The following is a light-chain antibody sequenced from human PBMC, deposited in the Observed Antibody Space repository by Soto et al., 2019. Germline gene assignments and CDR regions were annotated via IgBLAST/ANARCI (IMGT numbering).Light chain of an antibody. J-gene: IGLJ2*01. CDR3: QSYDSSLSGVV. V-gene: IGLV1-40*01. Sequence: QPVLTQPPSVSGAPGQRVTISCTGSSSNIGAGYGVNWYQQLPGTAPKLLIYGNTNRPSGVPDRFSGSKSGTSASLAITGLQAEDEADYYCQSYDSSLSGVVFGGGTKLTV. CDR2: GNT. CDR1: SSNIGAGYG.